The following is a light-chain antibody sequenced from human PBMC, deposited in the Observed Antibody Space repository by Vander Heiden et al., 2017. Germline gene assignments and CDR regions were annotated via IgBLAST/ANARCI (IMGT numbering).Light chain of an antibody. CDR2: RNN. CDR3: SAWDSSLSAVV. J-gene: IGLJ2*01. V-gene: IGLV10-54*01. Sequence: QAGLTQPPPVSKGLRQTATLTCPGNSNNVGNQGAAWLQQHQGHPPKLLTYRNNNRPSGISERLSASRSGNTASLTITGLQPEDEADYYCSAWDSSLSAVVFGGGTKLTVL. CDR1: SNNVGNQG.